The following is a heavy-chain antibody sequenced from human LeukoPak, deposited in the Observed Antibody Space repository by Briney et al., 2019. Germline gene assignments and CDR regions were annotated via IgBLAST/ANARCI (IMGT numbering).Heavy chain of an antibody. J-gene: IGHJ4*02. V-gene: IGHV3-30-3*01. CDR1: GFTFSSYA. D-gene: IGHD2-2*01. CDR3: ARGLGYCSSTSCDYSYFDY. Sequence: GRSLRLSCAPSGFTFSSYAMHWVRQAPGKGLEWVAVISYDGSNKYYADSVKGRFTISRDNSKNTLYLQMNSLRAEDTAVYYCARGLGYCSSTSCDYSYFDYWGQGTLVTVPS. CDR2: ISYDGSNK.